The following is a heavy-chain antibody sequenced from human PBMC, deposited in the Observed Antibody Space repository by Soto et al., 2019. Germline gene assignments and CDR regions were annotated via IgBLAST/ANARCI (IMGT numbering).Heavy chain of an antibody. D-gene: IGHD3-10*01. CDR2: IYYSGST. V-gene: IGHV4-39*01. J-gene: IGHJ4*02. CDR1: GGSISSSSYY. Sequence: QLQLQESGPGLVKPSETLSLTCTVSGGSISSSSYYWGWIRQPPGKGLEWIGSIYYSGSTYYNPSLKSRVTISVDTSKNQFSLKLSSVTAADTAVYYCAYEGRWFGELFDYWGQGTLVTVSS. CDR3: AYEGRWFGELFDY.